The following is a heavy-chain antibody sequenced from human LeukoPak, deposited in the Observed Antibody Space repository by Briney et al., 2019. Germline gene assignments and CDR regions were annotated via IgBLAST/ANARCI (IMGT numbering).Heavy chain of an antibody. V-gene: IGHV4-34*01. CDR2: INHSGST. Sequence: SETLSLTCAVYGGSFSGYYWSWIRQPPGKGLEWFGEINHSGSTNYNPSLKSRVTISVDTSKNQFSLKLSSVTAADTAVYYCARRGRGSYYLNWFDPWGQGTLVTVSS. CDR1: GGSFSGYY. J-gene: IGHJ5*02. CDR3: ARRGRGSYYLNWFDP. D-gene: IGHD3-10*01.